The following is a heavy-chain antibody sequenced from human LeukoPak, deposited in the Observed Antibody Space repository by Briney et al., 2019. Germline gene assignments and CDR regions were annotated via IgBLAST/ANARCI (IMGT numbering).Heavy chain of an antibody. CDR1: GYTFTSYG. CDR2: ISAYNGNT. D-gene: IGHD6-13*01. J-gene: IGHJ5*02. CDR3: ARDFGYSSSPNWFDP. Sequence: ASVKVSCKASGYTFTSYGISWVRQAPGQGLEWMGWISAYNGNTNYAQKLQGRVTMTTDTSTNAAYMELRSLRSDDTAVYYCARDFGYSSSPNWFDPWGQGTLVTVSS. V-gene: IGHV1-18*01.